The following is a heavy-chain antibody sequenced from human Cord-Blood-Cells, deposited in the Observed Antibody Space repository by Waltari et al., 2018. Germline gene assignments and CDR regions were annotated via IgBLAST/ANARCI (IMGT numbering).Heavy chain of an antibody. V-gene: IGHV1-24*01. D-gene: IGHD4-17*01. J-gene: IGHJ4*02. Sequence: QVTLVPSGAEVKKPAASVTVSCKVSVYTLTELSMPWGRQAPGKGLEWMGGFDPEDGETIYAQKFQGRVTMTEDTSTDTAYMELSSLRSEDTAVYYCATVIGGDYADYWGQGTLVTVSS. CDR3: ATVIGGDYADY. CDR2: FDPEDGET. CDR1: VYTLTELS.